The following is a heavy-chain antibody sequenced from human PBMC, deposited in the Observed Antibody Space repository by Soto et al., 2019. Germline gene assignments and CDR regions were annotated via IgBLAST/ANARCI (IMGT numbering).Heavy chain of an antibody. CDR1: GGTFSSYA. CDR3: ASRESGYDYRFDY. D-gene: IGHD5-12*01. Sequence: ASVKVSCKASGGTFSSYAISWGRQAPGQGLEWMGGIIPTLGIANYAQKFQGRVTITADKSTSTAFMELSSLRSEDTAAYYCASRESGYDYRFDYWGQGTLVTVSS. V-gene: IGHV1-69*10. J-gene: IGHJ4*02. CDR2: IIPTLGIA.